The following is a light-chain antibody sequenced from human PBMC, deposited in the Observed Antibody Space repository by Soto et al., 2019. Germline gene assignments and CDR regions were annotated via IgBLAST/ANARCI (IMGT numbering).Light chain of an antibody. CDR1: NIGSKS. Sequence: SYELTQPPSVSVAPGKTARITCGGTNIGSKSVHWYQQKPGQAPVLGIYYDSDRPSGIPERFSGSNSGNTATLTISRVEAGDEADYYCQVWDSSSDHVVFGGGTELTVL. V-gene: IGLV3-21*04. CDR3: QVWDSSSDHVV. CDR2: YDS. J-gene: IGLJ2*01.